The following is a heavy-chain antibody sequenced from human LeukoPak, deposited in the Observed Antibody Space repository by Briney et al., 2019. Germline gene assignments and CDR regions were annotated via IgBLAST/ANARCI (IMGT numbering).Heavy chain of an antibody. D-gene: IGHD3/OR15-3a*01. CDR1: GFTFSSYN. CDR3: ARQTGSGLFILP. J-gene: IGHJ4*02. CDR2: ITSGSSYI. V-gene: IGHV3-21*01. Sequence: GGSLRLSCAASGFTFSSYNMNWVRQAPGKGLEWVSSITSGSSYIYYADSAKGRFTISRDNAKNSLYLQMNSLRAEDTAVYYCARQTGSGLFILPGGQGTLVTVSS.